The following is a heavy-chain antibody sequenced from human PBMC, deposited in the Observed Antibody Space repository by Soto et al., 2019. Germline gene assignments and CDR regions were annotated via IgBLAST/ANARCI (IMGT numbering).Heavy chain of an antibody. J-gene: IGHJ6*03. D-gene: IGHD5-18*01. V-gene: IGHV3-64*01. CDR3: ARGYSYGYLDYYYYMDV. Sequence: PGGSLRLSCAASGFTFSSYAMHWVRQAPGKGLEYVSAISSNGGSTYYANSVKGRFTISRDNSKNTLYLQMGSLRAEDMAVYYCARGYSYGYLDYYYYMDVWGKGTTVTVSS. CDR2: ISSNGGST. CDR1: GFTFSSYA.